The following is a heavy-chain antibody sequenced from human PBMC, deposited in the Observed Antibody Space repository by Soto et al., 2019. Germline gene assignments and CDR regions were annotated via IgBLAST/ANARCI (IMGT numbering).Heavy chain of an antibody. V-gene: IGHV3-23*01. Sequence: GGSVRLSCAASGFTFSSYAMSWVRQAPGKGLEWVSAISGSGGSTYYADSVKGRFTISRDNSKNTLYLQMNSLRAEDTAVYYCAKGPAAIQLYYYYGMDVWGQGTTVTVSS. J-gene: IGHJ6*02. CDR1: GFTFSSYA. D-gene: IGHD2-2*01. CDR3: AKGPAAIQLYYYYGMDV. CDR2: ISGSGGST.